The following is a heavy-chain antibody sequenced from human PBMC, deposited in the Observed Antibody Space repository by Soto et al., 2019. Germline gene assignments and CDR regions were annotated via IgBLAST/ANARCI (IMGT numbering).Heavy chain of an antibody. V-gene: IGHV4-59*01. J-gene: IGHJ4*02. CDR3: ARGADSVDIVDSAYFDY. Sequence: SETLSLTCTVSGGSISSYYWSWIRQPPGKGLEWIGYIYYSGSTNYNPSLKSRVTISVDTSKNQFSLKLSSVTAADTAVYYCARGADSVDIVDSAYFDYWGQGTLVTVSS. D-gene: IGHD2-15*01. CDR2: IYYSGST. CDR1: GGSISSYY.